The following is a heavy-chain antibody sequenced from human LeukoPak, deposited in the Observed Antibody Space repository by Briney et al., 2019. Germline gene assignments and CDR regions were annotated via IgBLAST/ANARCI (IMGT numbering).Heavy chain of an antibody. D-gene: IGHD1-26*01. V-gene: IGHV3-48*04. Sequence: GGSLRLSCAASGFTFTSYGMSWVRQAPGKGLEWVSYISSGSSTIYYADSVKGRFTISRDNAKDSLYLQMNSLRAEDTAVYFCARASGSYFNYWGQGTLVTVSS. CDR3: ARASGSYFNY. CDR1: GFTFTSYG. CDR2: ISSGSSTI. J-gene: IGHJ4*02.